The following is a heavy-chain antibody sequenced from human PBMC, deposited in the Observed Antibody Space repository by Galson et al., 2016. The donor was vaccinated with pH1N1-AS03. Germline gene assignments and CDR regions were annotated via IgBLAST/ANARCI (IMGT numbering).Heavy chain of an antibody. CDR2: TYYRSKWYN. Sequence: CAISGDSVSSNSAAWNWIRQSPSRGLEWLGRTYYRSKWYNDYAVSVKSRITINPDTSKNQFSLQLNSVTPEDTAVYYCARGHYSSSFYWFDPWGRGTLVTFSS. J-gene: IGHJ5*02. CDR1: GDSVSSNSAA. CDR3: ARGHYSSSFYWFDP. D-gene: IGHD6-6*01. V-gene: IGHV6-1*01.